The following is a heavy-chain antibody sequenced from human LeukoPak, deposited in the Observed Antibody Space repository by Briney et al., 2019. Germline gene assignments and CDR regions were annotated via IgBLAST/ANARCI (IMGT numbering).Heavy chain of an antibody. V-gene: IGHV4-34*01. CDR2: INHSGRT. J-gene: IGHJ4*02. CDR3: ARGLRLLPNAFDY. CDR1: GGSFSGYY. D-gene: IGHD3-22*01. Sequence: SETLSLTCAVCGGSFSGYYWSWIRQPPGKGLEWIGEINHSGRTNYNPSLKSRVTISVDTSKNQFSLKLSSVTAADTAVYYCARGLRLLPNAFDYWGQGTLVTVSS.